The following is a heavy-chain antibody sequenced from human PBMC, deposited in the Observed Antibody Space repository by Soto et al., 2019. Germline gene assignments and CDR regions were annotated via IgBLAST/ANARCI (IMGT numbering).Heavy chain of an antibody. J-gene: IGHJ3*02. D-gene: IGHD6-19*01. V-gene: IGHV3-48*01. CDR1: GFTFSDYS. Sequence: PGGSLRLSCAASGFTFSDYSMNWVRQAPGKGLEWVSYINGGGSTTHYADSVKGRFTISRDNSKNTLYLQMNSLRAEDTAVYYCAKQQSCSGWAYDAFDIWGQGTMVTV. CDR2: INGGGSTT. CDR3: AKQQSCSGWAYDAFDI.